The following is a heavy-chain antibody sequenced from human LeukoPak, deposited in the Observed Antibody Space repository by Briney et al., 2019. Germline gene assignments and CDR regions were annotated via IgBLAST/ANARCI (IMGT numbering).Heavy chain of an antibody. V-gene: IGHV3-11*01. CDR2: ISSSGSTI. CDR3: ARDRVSTLYYYYGMDV. Sequence: GGSLRLSCAASGFTFSGYAMSWIRQAPGKGLEWVSYISSSGSTIYYADSVKGRFTISRDNAKNSLYLQMNSLRAEDTAVYYCARDRVSTLYYYYGMDVWGQGTTVTVSS. J-gene: IGHJ6*02. CDR1: GFTFSGYA.